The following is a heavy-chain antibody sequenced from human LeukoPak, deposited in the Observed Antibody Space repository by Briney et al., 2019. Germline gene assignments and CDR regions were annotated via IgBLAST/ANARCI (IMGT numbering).Heavy chain of an antibody. D-gene: IGHD2-2*02. CDR1: GDNFSNSV. Sequence: SVKVSCKASGDNFSNSVITWVRQAPGQGLEWMGRIIPVFGVSNFAQKFQGRVTITTDESTSTAYMELSSLRSEDTAVYYCARDPGYCSSTSCHNLGDWGQGTLVTVSS. CDR3: ARDPGYCSSTSCHNLGD. V-gene: IGHV1-69*05. CDR2: IIPVFGVS. J-gene: IGHJ4*02.